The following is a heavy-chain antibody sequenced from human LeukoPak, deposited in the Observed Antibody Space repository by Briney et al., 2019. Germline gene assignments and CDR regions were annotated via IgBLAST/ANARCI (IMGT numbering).Heavy chain of an antibody. D-gene: IGHD6-13*01. Sequence: ASVKVSCKASGGTFSGYAISWVRQAPGQGLEWMGWINPNSGGTNYAQKFQGRVTMTRDTSISTAYMELSRLRSDDTAVYYCATEIQAAAGLDYWGQGTLVTVSS. CDR2: INPNSGGT. CDR1: GGTFSGYA. V-gene: IGHV1-2*02. CDR3: ATEIQAAAGLDY. J-gene: IGHJ4*02.